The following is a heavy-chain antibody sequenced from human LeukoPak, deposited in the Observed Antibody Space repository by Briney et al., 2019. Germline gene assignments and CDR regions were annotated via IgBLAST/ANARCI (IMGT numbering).Heavy chain of an antibody. D-gene: IGHD3-9*01. CDR2: IIPIFGTA. V-gene: IGHV1-69*05. J-gene: IGHJ4*02. CDR3: ARGQQDILTGYEGAHY. CDR1: GGTFSSYA. Sequence: SVKVSCKASGGTFSSYAISWVRQAPGQGLEWMGGIIPIFGTANYAQKLQGRVTLTTDTSTSTAYLELGSLSSDDTAVYYCARGQQDILTGYEGAHYWGQGTLVTVSS.